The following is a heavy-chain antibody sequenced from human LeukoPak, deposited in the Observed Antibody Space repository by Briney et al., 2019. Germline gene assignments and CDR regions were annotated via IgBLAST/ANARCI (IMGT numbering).Heavy chain of an antibody. CDR1: GYTFTGYY. V-gene: IGHV1-2*02. D-gene: IGHD2-2*01. CDR2: INPNSGGT. J-gene: IGHJ3*02. Sequence: ASVKVSCKASGYTFTGYYMHWVRQAPGQGLEWMGWINPNSGGTNYAQKFQGRVTMTRDTSISTAYMELSSLRSEDTAVYYCARSPPDIVVVPAAMRGAFDIWGQGTMVTVSS. CDR3: ARSPPDIVVVPAAMRGAFDI.